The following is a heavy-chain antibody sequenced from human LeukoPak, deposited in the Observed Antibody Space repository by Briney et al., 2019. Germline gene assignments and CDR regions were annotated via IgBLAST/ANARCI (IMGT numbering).Heavy chain of an antibody. CDR3: PGGVAASPMDY. CDR2: ISGSGGST. V-gene: IGHV3-23*01. Sequence: GGSLRLSCAASGFTFSSYAMSWVRQAPGKGLEWVSAISGSGGSTYYADSVKGRFTISRDNSKNTLYLQMNSLRAEDTAVYYCPGGVAASPMDYWGQGPLVTVSS. CDR1: GFTFSSYA. D-gene: IGHD2-15*01. J-gene: IGHJ4*02.